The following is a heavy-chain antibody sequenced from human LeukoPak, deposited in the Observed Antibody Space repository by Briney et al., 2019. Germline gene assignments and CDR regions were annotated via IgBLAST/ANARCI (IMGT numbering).Heavy chain of an antibody. J-gene: IGHJ5*02. CDR3: ARDGMTTVTTGIVWVFDP. CDR2: ISSSGSTI. CDR1: GFTFSDYY. V-gene: IGHV3-11*01. Sequence: GGSLRLSCAASGFTFSDYYMSWIRQAPGKGLEWVSYISSSGSTIYYTDSVKGRFTISRDNAKNSLYLQMNSLRAEDTAVYYCARDGMTTVTTGIVWVFDPWGQGTLVTVSS. D-gene: IGHD4-11*01.